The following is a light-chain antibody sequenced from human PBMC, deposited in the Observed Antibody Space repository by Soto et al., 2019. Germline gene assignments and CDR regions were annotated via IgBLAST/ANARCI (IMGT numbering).Light chain of an antibody. CDR2: KAS. Sequence: DIQMTQSPSTLSASVGDRVTITCRASQSISSWLAWYQQKPGTAPKLLMYKASTLESGVPSRFSGIRSGTEFTLTVSSLQPDDFATYYCQQYNDSFPYTFGQGTKLEI. CDR1: QSISSW. J-gene: IGKJ2*01. CDR3: QQYNDSFPYT. V-gene: IGKV1-5*03.